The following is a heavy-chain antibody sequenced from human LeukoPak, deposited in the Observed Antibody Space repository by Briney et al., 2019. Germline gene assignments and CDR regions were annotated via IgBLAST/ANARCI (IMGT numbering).Heavy chain of an antibody. CDR1: GFTFSSFW. J-gene: IGHJ3*02. Sequence: PGGSLRLSCAASGFTFSSFWMHWVRQAPGKGLVWVSRINTDGSSTDYADSVKGRFTISRDNAKNTLYLQMNSLRAEDTAVYYCARNYGGNSLAFDIWGQGTMVTVSS. V-gene: IGHV3-74*01. D-gene: IGHD4-23*01. CDR2: INTDGSST. CDR3: ARNYGGNSLAFDI.